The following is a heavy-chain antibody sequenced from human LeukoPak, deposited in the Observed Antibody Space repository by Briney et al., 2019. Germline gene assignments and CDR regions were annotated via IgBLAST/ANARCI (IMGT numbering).Heavy chain of an antibody. V-gene: IGHV1-18*01. CDR3: ARDRPPYYDSSGYYRSHDAFDI. J-gene: IGHJ3*02. Sequence: ASVKVSCKASGYTFTSYGISWVRQAPGQGLEWMGWISAYNGNTNYAQKLQGRVTMTTDTSTSTAYMELRSPRSDDTAVYYCARDRPPYYDSSGYYRSHDAFDIWGQGTMVTVSS. D-gene: IGHD3-22*01. CDR1: GYTFTSYG. CDR2: ISAYNGNT.